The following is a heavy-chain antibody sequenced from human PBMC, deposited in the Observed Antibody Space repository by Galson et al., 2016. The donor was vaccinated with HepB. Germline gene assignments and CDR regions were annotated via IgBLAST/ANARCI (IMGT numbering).Heavy chain of an antibody. CDR2: INNSGGRT. D-gene: IGHD6-6*01. V-gene: IGHV3-23*01. CDR3: AKDRWTGQLLPHGFDY. J-gene: IGHJ4*02. CDR1: EFTFTSYA. Sequence: LSCAASEFTFTSYAMSWVRQAPGKGLEWVSSINNSGGRTHYADSVKGRFTISRDNSKNTLFLQMNSLRAEDTALYYCAKDRWTGQLLPHGFDYWGQGTLVTVSS.